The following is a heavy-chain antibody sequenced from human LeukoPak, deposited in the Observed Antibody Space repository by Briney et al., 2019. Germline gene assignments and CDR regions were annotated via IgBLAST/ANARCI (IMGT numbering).Heavy chain of an antibody. CDR2: ISSSSSYI. V-gene: IGHV3-21*01. J-gene: IGHJ3*02. Sequence: GGSLRLSCAASGFTFSSYSMNWVRQAPGKGLEWVSSISSSSSYIYYADSVKGRFNISRDNAKNSLYLQMNSLRAEDTAVYYCARGPKGWDAFDIWGQGTMVTVSS. D-gene: IGHD2-15*01. CDR3: ARGPKGWDAFDI. CDR1: GFTFSSYS.